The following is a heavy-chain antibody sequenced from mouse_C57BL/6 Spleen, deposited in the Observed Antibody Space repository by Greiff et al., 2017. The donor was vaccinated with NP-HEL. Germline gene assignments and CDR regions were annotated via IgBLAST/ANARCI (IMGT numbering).Heavy chain of an antibody. V-gene: IGHV1-15*01. J-gene: IGHJ4*01. CDR2: IDPETGGT. CDR1: GYTFTDYE. D-gene: IGHD2-3*01. CDR3: TRFYGYYDYYAMDY. Sequence: QVQLQQSGAELVRPGASVTLSCKASGYTFTDYEMHWVKQTPVHGLEWIGAIDPETGGTAYNQKFKGKAILTADKSSSTAYMELRSLTSEDSAVYYCTRFYGYYDYYAMDYWGQGTSVTVSS.